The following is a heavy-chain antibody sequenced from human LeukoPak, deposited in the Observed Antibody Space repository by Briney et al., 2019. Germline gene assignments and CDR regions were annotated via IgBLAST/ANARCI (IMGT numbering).Heavy chain of an antibody. D-gene: IGHD6-13*01. CDR1: GFSFTGHW. J-gene: IGHJ2*01. CDR2: IYGGDSDT. CDR3: ARPPAAADTLSNWYFDL. Sequence: GESLKISCKGSGFSFTGHWIGWVRQLPGKGLEWMGIIYGGDSDTRYSPSFQGQVTTSADKSITTAYLQWSSLKTSDTAMYYCARPPAAADTLSNWYFDLWGRGTLVTVSS. V-gene: IGHV5-51*01.